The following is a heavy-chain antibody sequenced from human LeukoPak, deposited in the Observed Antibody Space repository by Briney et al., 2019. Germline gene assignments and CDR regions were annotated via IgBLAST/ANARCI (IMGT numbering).Heavy chain of an antibody. CDR2: IQTSGST. CDR1: GGSISSGSYY. CDR3: ARFTPQGYGWGGYNRFDP. Sequence: SQTLSLTCTVPGGSISSGSYYWSWIRQPAGKGLEWIGRIQTSGSTNYNPSLKSRVTISLDTSKNQFSLNLTSVTAADTAVYYCARFTPQGYGWGGYNRFDPWGQGTLVTVSS. J-gene: IGHJ5*02. V-gene: IGHV4-61*02. D-gene: IGHD3-16*01.